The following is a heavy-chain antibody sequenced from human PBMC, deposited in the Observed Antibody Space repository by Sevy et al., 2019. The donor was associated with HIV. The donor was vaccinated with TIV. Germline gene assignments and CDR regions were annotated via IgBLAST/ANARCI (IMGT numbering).Heavy chain of an antibody. V-gene: IGHV3-7*01. Sequence: GGSLRLSCAVSGFSFSDYWMSWVRQAPGKGLEWVAKTKHDGSEKYYVDSVKGRFTISRDNAKNSLYLQMNSLRAEDTAVYYCVGGGSWTTDIWGQGTMVTVSS. CDR2: TKHDGSEK. CDR1: GFSFSDYW. J-gene: IGHJ3*02. D-gene: IGHD4-17*01. CDR3: VGGGSWTTDI.